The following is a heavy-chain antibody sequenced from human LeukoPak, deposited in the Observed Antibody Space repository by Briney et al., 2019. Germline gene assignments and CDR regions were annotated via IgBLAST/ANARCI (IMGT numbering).Heavy chain of an antibody. CDR3: AREPPVEQWLVPGAFDI. J-gene: IGHJ3*02. CDR1: GGSISSGGYY. Sequence: TLSLTCTVSGGSISSGGYYWSWIRQPPGKGLEWIGYIYHSGSTYYNPSLKSRVTISVDRSKNQFSLKLSSVTAADTAVYYCAREPPVEQWLVPGAFDIWGQGTMLTVSS. CDR2: IYHSGST. D-gene: IGHD6-19*01. V-gene: IGHV4-30-2*01.